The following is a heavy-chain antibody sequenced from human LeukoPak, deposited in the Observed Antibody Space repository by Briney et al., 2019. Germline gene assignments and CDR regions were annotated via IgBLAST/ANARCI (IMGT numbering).Heavy chain of an antibody. CDR1: GGSISSSTYY. CDR2: IYYSGST. Sequence: SSETLSLTCTVSGGSISSSTYYWGWIRQPPGKGLEWIGSIYYSGSTYYNPSLKSRVTISVDTSKNQFSLKLSSVTAADTAVYYCARLSTSHCCLNWGQGTLVTVSS. CDR3: ARLSTSHCCLN. J-gene: IGHJ4*02. D-gene: IGHD2-2*01. V-gene: IGHV4-39*07.